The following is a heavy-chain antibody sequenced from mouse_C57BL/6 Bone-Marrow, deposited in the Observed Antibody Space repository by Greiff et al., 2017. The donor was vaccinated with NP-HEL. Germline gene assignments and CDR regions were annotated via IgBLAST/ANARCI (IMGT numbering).Heavy chain of an antibody. Sequence: QVQLQQPGAELVKPGASVKLSCKASGYTFTSYWMQWVKQRPGQGLEWIGEIDPSDSYTNCNQKFKGKATLTVDTSSSTAYMQRSSLTSEDSAVYYCARIYYYYYGSSLWYFDVWGTGTTVTVSS. D-gene: IGHD1-1*01. CDR1: GYTFTSYW. CDR3: ARIYYYYYGSSLWYFDV. CDR2: IDPSDSYT. V-gene: IGHV1-50*01. J-gene: IGHJ1*03.